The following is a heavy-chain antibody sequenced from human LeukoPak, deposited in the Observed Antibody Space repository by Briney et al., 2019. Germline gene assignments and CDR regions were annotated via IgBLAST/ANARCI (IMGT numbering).Heavy chain of an antibody. Sequence: GGSLSLSCAASGFTFSSYAMSCVSQAPGKGREWVSAISGSGGSTYYADSVKGRFTISRDNSKNTLYLQMNSLRAKDTAVYYCAKDDEPTFDIWGQGTMVTVSS. CDR1: GFTFSSYA. J-gene: IGHJ3*02. V-gene: IGHV3-23*01. CDR2: ISGSGGST. CDR3: AKDDEPTFDI.